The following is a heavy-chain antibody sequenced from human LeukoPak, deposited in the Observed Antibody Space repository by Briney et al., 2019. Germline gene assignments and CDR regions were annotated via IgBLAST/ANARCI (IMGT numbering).Heavy chain of an antibody. CDR2: IYTSGST. CDR3: ARLVGATPYYYYYYMDV. CDR1: GGSISSYY. V-gene: IGHV4-4*07. D-gene: IGHD1-26*01. Sequence: SETLSLTCTVSGGSISSYYWSWIRQPAGKGLEWIGRIYTSGSTNYNPSLKSRVTMSVDTSKNQFSLKLSSVTAADTAVYYCARLVGATPYYYYYYMDVWGKGTTVTVSS. J-gene: IGHJ6*03.